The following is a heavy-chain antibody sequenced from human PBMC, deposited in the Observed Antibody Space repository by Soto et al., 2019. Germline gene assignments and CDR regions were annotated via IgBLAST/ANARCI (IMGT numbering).Heavy chain of an antibody. Sequence: EVQLVESGGGLVQPGGSLKLSCAASGFTFSGSAMHWVRQASGKGLEWVGRIRSKANSYATAYVASVKGRFTISRDDSKNTAYLQMNSLKTEDTAVYYGTRLEAQTTVGYWGQGTLVTVSS. D-gene: IGHD4-4*01. CDR3: TRLEAQTTVGY. J-gene: IGHJ4*02. CDR2: IRSKANSYAT. CDR1: GFTFSGSA. V-gene: IGHV3-73*01.